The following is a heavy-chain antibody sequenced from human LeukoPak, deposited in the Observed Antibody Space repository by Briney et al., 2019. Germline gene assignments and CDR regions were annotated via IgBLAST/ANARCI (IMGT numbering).Heavy chain of an antibody. CDR2: INHSGST. J-gene: IGHJ4*02. V-gene: IGHV4-34*01. Sequence: PETLSLTCAVYGGSFSGYYWSWIRQPPGKGLEWIGEINHSGSTNYNPSLKSRVTISVDTSKNQFSLKLSSVTAADTAVYYCAGGQGSIAAAGTGDFDYWGQGTLVTVSS. CDR3: AGGQGSIAAAGTGDFDY. CDR1: GGSFSGYY. D-gene: IGHD6-13*01.